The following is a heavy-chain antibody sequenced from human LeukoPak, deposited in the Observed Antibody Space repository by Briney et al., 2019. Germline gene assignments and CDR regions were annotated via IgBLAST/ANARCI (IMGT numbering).Heavy chain of an antibody. D-gene: IGHD3-16*01. CDR3: AKGDKMLTWRRTYNRFDP. J-gene: IGHJ5*02. V-gene: IGHV3-7*01. CDR2: IKQGGSEK. Sequence: GGSLRLSCEASGFTFGTFWMSWVRQAPGKGLEWVANIKQGGSEKNYVDSVKGRFTIARDDAKNSLYLQMNSLRAEDTAVYFCAKGDKMLTWRRTYNRFDPWGQGTLVTVSS. CDR1: GFTFGTFW.